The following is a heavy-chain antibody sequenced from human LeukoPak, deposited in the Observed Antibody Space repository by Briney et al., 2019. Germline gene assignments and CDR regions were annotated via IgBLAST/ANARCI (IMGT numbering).Heavy chain of an antibody. D-gene: IGHD4-11*01. J-gene: IGHJ4*02. CDR2: INHSGST. CDR1: GGSFSGYY. Sequence: SETLSLTCAVYGGSFSGYYWSWIRQPPGKGLEWIGEINHSGSTNYNPSLKSRVTISVDTSKNQFSLKLSSVTAADTAVYYCARIADDYSNYFDYWGQGTLVTVSS. CDR3: ARIADDYSNYFDY. V-gene: IGHV4-34*01.